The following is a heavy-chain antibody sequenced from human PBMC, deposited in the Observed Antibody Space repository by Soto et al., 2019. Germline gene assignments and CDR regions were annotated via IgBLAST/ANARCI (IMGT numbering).Heavy chain of an antibody. CDR1: GGSISSGDYY. V-gene: IGHV4-30-4*01. Sequence: QVQLQESGPGLVKPSQTLSLTCTVSGGSISSGDYYWSXXRXPPGKGLEWIGYIYYSGSTYYNPSLXXXXXXXXXXXXXXXXXXXXXXXXXXXXXXXXXXXXXXXXXDYFDYWGQGTLVTVSS. CDR3: XXXXXXXXXDYFDY. J-gene: IGHJ4*02. CDR2: IYYSGST.